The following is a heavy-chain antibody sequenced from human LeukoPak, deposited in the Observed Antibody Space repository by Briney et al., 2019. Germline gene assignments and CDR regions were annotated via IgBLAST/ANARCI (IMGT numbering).Heavy chain of an antibody. J-gene: IGHJ4*02. CDR3: ASNGAYSGGWFDDY. D-gene: IGHD6-19*01. Sequence: SETLSLTCTVSGGSLSSSHYYWGWIRQPPGKGLEWIGTIYYSGSTYYNPSLKSRVTISIDTSKNQFSLNLSSVTAADTAVYYCASNGAYSGGWFDDYWGQGTLISVSS. CDR2: IYYSGST. CDR1: GGSLSSSHYY. V-gene: IGHV4-39*01.